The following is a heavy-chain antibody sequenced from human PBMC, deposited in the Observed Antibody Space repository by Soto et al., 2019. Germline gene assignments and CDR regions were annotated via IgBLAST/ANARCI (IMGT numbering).Heavy chain of an antibody. CDR1: GFTVSSYG. CDR2: ISSSSSYT. J-gene: IGHJ4*02. V-gene: IGHV3-21*06. CDR3: ARGGLVRGYDY. D-gene: IGHD3-10*01. Sequence: GGSLRLSCAASGFTVSSYGMNWVRQAPGKGLEWVSFISSSSSYTQYADSVEGRFAVSRDNAKNSLYLQMNSLGAEDTAVYYCARGGLVRGYDYWGQGTRVTVSS.